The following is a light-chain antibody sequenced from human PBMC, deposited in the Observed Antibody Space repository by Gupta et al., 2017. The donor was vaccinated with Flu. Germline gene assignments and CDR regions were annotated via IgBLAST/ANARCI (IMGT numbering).Light chain of an antibody. CDR1: LIIYYL. CDR3: QQYNTWPYS. J-gene: IGKJ2*03. V-gene: IGKV3-15*01. CDR2: RAT. Sequence: GERPPLSRRDSLIIYYLFTWYQQEPGQAPRVLMSRATTRAPDNPAKFSCRGSGKEFTLTLSRLQSEDFAVYYCQQYNTWPYSFGQGTKVEIK.